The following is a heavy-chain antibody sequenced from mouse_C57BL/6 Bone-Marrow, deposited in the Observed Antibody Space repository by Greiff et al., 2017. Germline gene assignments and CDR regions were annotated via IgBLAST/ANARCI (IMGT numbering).Heavy chain of an antibody. J-gene: IGHJ3*01. D-gene: IGHD2-2*01. V-gene: IGHV2-2*01. CDR1: GFSLTSYG. Sequence: QVHVKQSGPGLVQPSQSLSITCTVSGFSLTSYGVHWVRQSPGKGLEWLGVIWSGGSTDYNAAFISRLSISKDNSKSQVFFKMNSLQADDTAIYYCARKKENGYEGFAYWGQGTLVTVSA. CDR3: ARKKENGYEGFAY. CDR2: IWSGGST.